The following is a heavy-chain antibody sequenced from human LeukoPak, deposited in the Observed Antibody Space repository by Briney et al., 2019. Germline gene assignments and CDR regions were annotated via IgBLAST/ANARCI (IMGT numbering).Heavy chain of an antibody. J-gene: IGHJ4*02. CDR2: INPNSGGT. CDR1: GYTFAGYY. Sequence: ASVKVSCKASGYTFAGYYMHWVRQAPGQGLEWMGRINPNSGGTSYAQKFQGRLTMTRDTSITTAYMELSRLRSDDTAVYYCAGEGGWYDLDYWGQGTLVTVSS. V-gene: IGHV1-2*06. CDR3: AGEGGWYDLDY. D-gene: IGHD6-19*01.